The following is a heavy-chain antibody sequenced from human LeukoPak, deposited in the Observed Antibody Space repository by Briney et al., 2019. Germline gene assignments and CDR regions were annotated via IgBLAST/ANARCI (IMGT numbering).Heavy chain of an antibody. V-gene: IGHV3-23*01. CDR1: GITFSSYG. Sequence: GGTLRLSCAASGITFSSYGMSWVRQAPGKGLEWVSAISGSGGSTYYADSVKGRFTISRDNSKNTLYLQMNSLRAEDTAVYYCARGGSYLSAFDIWGQGTMVTVSS. J-gene: IGHJ3*02. D-gene: IGHD1-26*01. CDR2: ISGSGGST. CDR3: ARGGSYLSAFDI.